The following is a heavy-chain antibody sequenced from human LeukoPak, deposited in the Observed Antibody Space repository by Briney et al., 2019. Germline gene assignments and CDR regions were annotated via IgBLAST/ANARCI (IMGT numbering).Heavy chain of an antibody. CDR2: IYYSGST. CDR3: TRTSASTAIDY. CDR1: GGSISSSGYY. D-gene: IGHD4-17*01. V-gene: IGHV4-39*07. J-gene: IGHJ4*02. Sequence: SETLSLTCTVSGGSISSSGYYWGWIRQPPGKGLEWIGSIYYSGSTNYNPSLKSRVTMSLDTSKNQFSLKLSSVTAADTAVYYCTRTSASTAIDYWGQGTLVTVSS.